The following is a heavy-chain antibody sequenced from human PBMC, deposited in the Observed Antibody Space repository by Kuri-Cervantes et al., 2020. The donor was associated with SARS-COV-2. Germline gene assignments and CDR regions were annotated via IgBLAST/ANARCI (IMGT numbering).Heavy chain of an antibody. D-gene: IGHD2-2*02. CDR1: GFTFSSYA. Sequence: GESLKISCAASGFTFSSYAMHWVRQAPGKGLEWVAVISYDGSNKYYADSVKGRFTISRDNSKNTLYLQMNSLRAEDTAVYYCAKRGGYCSSTSCYTYYYYYYMDVWGKGTTVTVSS. V-gene: IGHV3-30*04. CDR3: AKRGGYCSSTSCYTYYYYYYMDV. CDR2: ISYDGSNK. J-gene: IGHJ6*03.